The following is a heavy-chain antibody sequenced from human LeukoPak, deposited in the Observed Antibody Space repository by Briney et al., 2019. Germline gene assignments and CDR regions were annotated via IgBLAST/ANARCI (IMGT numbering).Heavy chain of an antibody. CDR2: FDPEDAEI. Sequence: AASVKVSCKVSGNTLTDLSIHWVRQAPGKGLDWMGGFDPEDAEIIYAEKFQDRVTMTRDTSTGTAYMELTSLRSEDTAVYYCVRDGEGVAISVNYWFDPWGQGTLVTVSS. D-gene: IGHD3-10*01. CDR1: GNTLTDLS. V-gene: IGHV1-24*01. J-gene: IGHJ5*02. CDR3: VRDGEGVAISVNYWFDP.